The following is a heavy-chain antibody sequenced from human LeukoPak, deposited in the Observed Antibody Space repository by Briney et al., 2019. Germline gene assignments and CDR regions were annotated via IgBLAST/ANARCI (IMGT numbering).Heavy chain of an antibody. CDR2: ISGSGGSI. D-gene: IGHD6-6*01. CDR1: GFTFSSYA. CDR3: ARSPLIAARPFDY. J-gene: IGHJ4*02. V-gene: IGHV3-23*01. Sequence: GGSLRLSCAASGFTFSSYAMSWVRQAPGKGLEWVSAISGSGGSIYYADSVKGRFTISRDNAKNTLYLQMNSLRAEDTAVYYCARSPLIAARPFDYWGQGTLVTVSS.